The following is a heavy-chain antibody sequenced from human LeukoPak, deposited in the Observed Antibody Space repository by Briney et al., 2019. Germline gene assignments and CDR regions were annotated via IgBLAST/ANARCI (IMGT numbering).Heavy chain of an antibody. V-gene: IGHV3-7*01. D-gene: IGHD3-22*01. J-gene: IGHJ4*02. CDR1: GFTFSSYW. CDR3: AGSRGKCLFPQFDY. CDR2: IKQDGSEK. Sequence: GGSLRLSCAASGFTFSSYWMSWVRQAPGKGLEWVANIKQDGSEKYYVDSVKGRFTISRDNAKNSLYLQMNSLRAEDTAVYYCAGSRGKCLFPQFDYGARGPRVTVPS.